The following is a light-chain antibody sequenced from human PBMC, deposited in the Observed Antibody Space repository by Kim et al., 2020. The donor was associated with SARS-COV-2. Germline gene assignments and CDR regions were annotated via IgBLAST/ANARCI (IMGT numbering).Light chain of an antibody. CDR1: QSVSST. Sequence: SPGERATLSCRASQSVSSTLAWYQQKPGQAPRLLIHGASTRATGIPARFSGSGSGTEFTLTISSLQSEDFAVYYCQQYNNWPPDTFGQGTRLEIK. J-gene: IGKJ5*01. V-gene: IGKV3-15*01. CDR2: GAS. CDR3: QQYNNWPPDT.